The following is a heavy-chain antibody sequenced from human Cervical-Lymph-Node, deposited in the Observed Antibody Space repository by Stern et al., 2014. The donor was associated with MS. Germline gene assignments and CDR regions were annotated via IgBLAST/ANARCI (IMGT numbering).Heavy chain of an antibody. Sequence: EVQLVESGGGLVQPGGSLRLSCAASGFIFSSYAMTWVRQAPGKGLEWVSGISSSDGRTFYANSVKGRFTISRDNSKNTLSLQMDSLRAEDTAVYYCAKNEVSYWESAFDIWGQGTMVTVSS. CDR3: AKNEVSYWESAFDI. CDR1: GFIFSSYA. D-gene: IGHD1-26*01. V-gene: IGHV3-23*04. J-gene: IGHJ3*02. CDR2: ISSSDGRT.